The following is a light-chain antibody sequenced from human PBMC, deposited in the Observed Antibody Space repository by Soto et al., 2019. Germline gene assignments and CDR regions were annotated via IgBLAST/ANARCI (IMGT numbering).Light chain of an antibody. CDR2: GAS. J-gene: IGKJ1*01. V-gene: IGKV3-15*01. CDR3: QQYNNWPPWT. CDR1: QSVSSS. Sequence: EMVLTQSPGTLSLSPGERATLSCRASQSVSSSSLASYQQKPGQAPRLLIYGASTRATGIPPRFSGSGSGTEFTLTISSLQPEDFAVYYCQQYNNWPPWTFGQGTKVDIK.